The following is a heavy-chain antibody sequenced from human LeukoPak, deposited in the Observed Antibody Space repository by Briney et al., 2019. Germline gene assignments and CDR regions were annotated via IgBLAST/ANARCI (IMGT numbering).Heavy chain of an antibody. V-gene: IGHV3-30-3*01. CDR3: AGDFPGTTIFGVVIPLDYYYGMDV. CDR1: GFTFSSYA. J-gene: IGHJ6*02. D-gene: IGHD3-3*01. CDR2: ISYDGSNK. Sequence: GRSLRLSCAASGFTFSSYAMHWVRQAPGKGLEWVAFISYDGSNKYYADSVKGRFTISRDNSKNTLYLQMNSLRAEDTAVYYCAGDFPGTTIFGVVIPLDYYYGMDVWGQGTTVTVSS.